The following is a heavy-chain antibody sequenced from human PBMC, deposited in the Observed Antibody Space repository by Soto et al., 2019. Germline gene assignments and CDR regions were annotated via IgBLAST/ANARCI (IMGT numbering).Heavy chain of an antibody. Sequence: ASVKVSCKASGGTFTGNPISWVRQAPGRGLEWMGGIIPMFGTTNYAQKFQGRVTITADESTTTAYMELNSLRSEDTAVYYCARENSIASLSYYYGMEVWGQGTTVTVSS. D-gene: IGHD6-6*01. V-gene: IGHV1-69*13. CDR1: GGTFTGNP. CDR2: IIPMFGTT. CDR3: ARENSIASLSYYYGMEV. J-gene: IGHJ6*02.